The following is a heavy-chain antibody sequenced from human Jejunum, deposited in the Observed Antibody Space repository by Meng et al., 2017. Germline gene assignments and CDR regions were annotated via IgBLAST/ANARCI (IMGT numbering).Heavy chain of an antibody. V-gene: IGHV3-23*04. J-gene: IGHJ5*01. D-gene: IGHD3-10*01. CDR2: ILDRDGIT. CDR1: GFTFSNQS. CDR3: ANRAWLES. Sequence: VQVVGSGGGLVQPGGSLRLSCVASGFTFSNQSMCWVRQAPGKGLEWVSVILDRDGITSYADSVKGRFTISRDNSKNTLYLQMSSLRVDDTAVYHCANRAWLESWGQGTLVTVSS.